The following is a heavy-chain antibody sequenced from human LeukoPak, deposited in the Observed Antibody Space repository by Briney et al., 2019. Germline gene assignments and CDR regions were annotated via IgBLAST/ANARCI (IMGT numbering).Heavy chain of an antibody. D-gene: IGHD6-13*01. Sequence: EASVKVSCKASGGTFSSYDINWVRQATGQGLEWMGWMSPNSGNTGYAQKFQGRVTMTRNTSISTAYLELSSLRSEDTAVYYCARDLYVAAAGTLDYWGQGTLVTVSS. CDR3: ARDLYVAAAGTLDY. J-gene: IGHJ4*02. V-gene: IGHV1-8*02. CDR1: GGTFSSYD. CDR2: MSPNSGNT.